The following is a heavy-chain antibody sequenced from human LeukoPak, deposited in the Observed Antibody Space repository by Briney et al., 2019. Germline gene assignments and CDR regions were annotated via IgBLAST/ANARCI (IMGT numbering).Heavy chain of an antibody. D-gene: IGHD3-10*01. J-gene: IGHJ5*02. V-gene: IGHV4-34*01. CDR3: ARGPASGSTFAWFDP. Sequence: NPSETLSLTCGVYGGSLSNYYRSWIRQPPGKGLEWIGEINHSGSTKYNPSLKRRVTISVDMSENQFSLELSSVTAADMAVYYCARGPASGSTFAWFDPWGQGTLVTLYS. CDR2: INHSGST. CDR1: GGSLSNYY.